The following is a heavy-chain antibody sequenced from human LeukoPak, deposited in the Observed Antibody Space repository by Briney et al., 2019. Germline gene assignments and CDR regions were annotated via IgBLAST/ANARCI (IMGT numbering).Heavy chain of an antibody. Sequence: QTGGSLRLSCAASGFPFSTYAMSWVRQAPGKGLEWVSVISGSGGDTYYADSVKGRFTISRDNSKNTLYLQMNSLRAEDTAVYYCAKEASGSYPGMVGYYFDYWGQGTLVTVSS. CDR3: AKEASGSYPGMVGYYFDY. J-gene: IGHJ4*02. CDR2: ISGSGGDT. CDR1: GFPFSTYA. D-gene: IGHD1-26*01. V-gene: IGHV3-23*01.